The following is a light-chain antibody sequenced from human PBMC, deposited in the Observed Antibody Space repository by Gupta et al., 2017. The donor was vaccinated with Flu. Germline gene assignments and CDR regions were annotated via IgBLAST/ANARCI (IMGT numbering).Light chain of an antibody. V-gene: IGLV4-60*03. CDR1: SGHSNHI. CDR3: ETWDRSTRV. Sequence: QPVLTQSSSASASLGSSVKLTCTLSSGHSNHIIAWHQQQPGKAPRFLMKLAGTGSYNKRSGVPDRFSGSSSGADRYLTISNLQSEDEADYYCETWDRSTRVFGGGTKVTVL. CDR2: LAGTGSY. J-gene: IGLJ3*02.